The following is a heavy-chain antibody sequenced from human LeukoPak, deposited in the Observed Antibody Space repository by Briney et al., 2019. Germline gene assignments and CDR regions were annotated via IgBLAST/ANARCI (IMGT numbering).Heavy chain of an antibody. CDR1: GGSIRSSYYY. D-gene: IGHD3-10*01. CDR3: AREGRMSYYFDY. CDR2: IYDSGST. Sequence: SETLSLTCTVSGGSIRSSYYYWGWIRQPPGKGLEWIGSIYDSGSTYYNPSLKSRVTISVDTSKNQFSLKLSSVTAADTAVYYCAREGRMSYYFDYWGQGTLVTVS. J-gene: IGHJ4*02. V-gene: IGHV4-39*07.